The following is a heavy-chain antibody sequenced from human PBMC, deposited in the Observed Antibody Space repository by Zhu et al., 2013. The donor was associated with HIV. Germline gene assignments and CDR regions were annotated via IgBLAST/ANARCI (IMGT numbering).Heavy chain of an antibody. CDR2: INPNSGGT. CDR1: GYTFTGYY. V-gene: IGHV1-2*02. CDR3: ARDRLISIESSPPVVPTP. J-gene: IGHJ5*02. Sequence: QVQLVQSGAEVKKPGASLKVSCKASGYTFTGYYMHWVRQAPGQGLEWMGWINPNSGGTNYAQKFQGRVTMTRDTSISTAYMELSRLRSDDTAVYYCARDRLISIESSPPVVPTPWGQGTLVHRLL. D-gene: IGHD6-6*01.